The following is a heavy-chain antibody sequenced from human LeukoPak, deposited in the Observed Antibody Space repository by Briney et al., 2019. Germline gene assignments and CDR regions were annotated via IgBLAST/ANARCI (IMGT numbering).Heavy chain of an antibody. CDR1: GGSISSYY. Sequence: PSETLSLTCTVSGGSISSYYWSWIRQPPGKGLEWIGEINHSGSTNYNPSLKSRVTISVDTSKNQFSLKLSSVTAADTAVYYCARAEGSYYYDSSGYYYWGQGTLVTVSS. J-gene: IGHJ4*02. CDR3: ARAEGSYYYDSSGYYY. CDR2: INHSGST. V-gene: IGHV4-34*01. D-gene: IGHD3-22*01.